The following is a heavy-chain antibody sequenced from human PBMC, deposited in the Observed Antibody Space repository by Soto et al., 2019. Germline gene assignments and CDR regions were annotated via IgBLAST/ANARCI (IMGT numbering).Heavy chain of an antibody. CDR2: IYHSGDT. J-gene: IGHJ4*02. CDR3: ASSPGGYCSSTTCYLDY. CDR1: AGSISSGGYS. V-gene: IGHV4-30-2*01. D-gene: IGHD2-2*01. Sequence: QLQLQESGSGLVKPSQTLSLTCAVSAGSISSGGYSWTWIRQPPGKGLEWIGFIYHSGDTYYNPALKSRVTISVDRSKNHFSLKLTSVTAADTAVYYCASSPGGYCSSTTCYLDYWGQGTLVTVSS.